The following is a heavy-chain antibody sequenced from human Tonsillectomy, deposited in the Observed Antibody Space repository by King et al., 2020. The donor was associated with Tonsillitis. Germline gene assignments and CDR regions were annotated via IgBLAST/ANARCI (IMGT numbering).Heavy chain of an antibody. V-gene: IGHV3-21*01. CDR3: VRGDTRDY. CDR1: GFTFSSNT. CDR2: ISSRSSSM. J-gene: IGHJ4*02. Sequence: VQLVESGGGLVQPGGSLRLSCAASGFTFSSNTMNWVRQPPGKGLEWVSSISSRSSSMYYADSVKGRLTISRDNAKNSLFLQMNSLRAEYTAVYYCVRGDTRDYWGQGTRVTVSS.